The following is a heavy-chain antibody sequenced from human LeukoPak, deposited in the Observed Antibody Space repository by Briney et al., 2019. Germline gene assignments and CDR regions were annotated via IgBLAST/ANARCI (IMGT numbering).Heavy chain of an antibody. CDR1: GHTFTAYY. Sequence: ASVKVSCKASGHTFTAYYMHWVRQAPGQGLEWMGWINPSSGDTNYAQKFQGRVTMTRDTSITTAYMELSRLRSDDTAVYFCARGRGFRYYYYYYMDVWGKGTTVTISS. V-gene: IGHV1-2*02. CDR3: ARGRGFRYYYYYYMDV. CDR2: INPSSGDT. J-gene: IGHJ6*03.